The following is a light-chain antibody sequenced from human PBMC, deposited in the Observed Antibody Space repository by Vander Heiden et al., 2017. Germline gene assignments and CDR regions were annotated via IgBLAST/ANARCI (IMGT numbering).Light chain of an antibody. CDR1: SDINVGMYS. J-gene: IGLJ3*02. Sequence: QPALIQPPSSSASPGESARLTCTLPSDINVGMYSIYWYQQRPGSPPKYLLYYYSDSDKGQGSGVPSRFSGSKDASVNTGILHISGLQSEDEADYYCMSWPNNEGMFGGGTRLTVL. CDR3: MSWPNNEGM. CDR2: YYSDSDK. V-gene: IGLV5-37*01.